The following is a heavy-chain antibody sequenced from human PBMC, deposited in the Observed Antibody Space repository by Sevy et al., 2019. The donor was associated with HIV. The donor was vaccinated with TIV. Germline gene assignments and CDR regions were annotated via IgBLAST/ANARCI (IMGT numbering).Heavy chain of an antibody. CDR3: ARDAYGDSVYYYYYGMDV. D-gene: IGHD4-17*01. CDR2: IYYSGST. CDR1: GGSISSGDYY. J-gene: IGHJ6*02. Sequence: SETLSLTCTVSGGSISSGDYYWSWIRQPPGKGLEWIGYIYYSGSTYYNPSLKSRVTISVDTSKNLFSLKLSSVTAADTAVYYCARDAYGDSVYYYYYGMDVWGQGTTVTVSS. V-gene: IGHV4-30-4*01.